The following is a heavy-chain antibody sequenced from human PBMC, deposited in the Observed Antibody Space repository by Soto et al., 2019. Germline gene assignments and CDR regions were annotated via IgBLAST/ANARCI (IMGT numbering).Heavy chain of an antibody. CDR3: GKERRGSGWSVCNF. D-gene: IGHD6-19*01. CDR2: ISGNGNSA. V-gene: IGHV3-23*01. J-gene: IGHJ4*02. CDR1: GFTFSSCA. Sequence: PGGSLRLSCAASGFTFSSCAMSWVRQAPGKGLEWVADISGNGNSARHADSVKGRFTISRDNSQNTLYLHMNSLRVDDTAIYYCGKERRGSGWSVCNFWGQGTLVTVSS.